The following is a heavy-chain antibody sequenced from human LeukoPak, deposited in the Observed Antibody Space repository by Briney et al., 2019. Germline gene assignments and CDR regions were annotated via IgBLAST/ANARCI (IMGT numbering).Heavy chain of an antibody. Sequence: GGTLRLSCAASGFTFSSYGMHWVRQPPGKGLEWVAVISYDGSNKYYADSVKGRFTISRDNSKNTLYLQMNSLRAEDTAVYYCASGIAVAGKNYYGMDVWGQGTTVTVSS. CDR3: ASGIAVAGKNYYGMDV. J-gene: IGHJ6*02. V-gene: IGHV3-30*03. CDR2: ISYDGSNK. D-gene: IGHD6-19*01. CDR1: GFTFSSYG.